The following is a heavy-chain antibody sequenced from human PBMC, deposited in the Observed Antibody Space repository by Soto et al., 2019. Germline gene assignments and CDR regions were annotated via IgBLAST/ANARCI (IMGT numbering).Heavy chain of an antibody. D-gene: IGHD7-27*01. CDR1: GFTFSSYA. Sequence: QVQLVESGGGVVQPGRSLRLCWAASGFTFSSYAMHWVRQAPGKGLEWVAVISYDGSNKYYADSVKGRFTISRDNSKNTLYLQMNSLRAEDTAVYYCARDLLGSYYYGMDVWGQGTTVTVSS. V-gene: IGHV3-30-3*01. J-gene: IGHJ6*02. CDR3: ARDLLGSYYYGMDV. CDR2: ISYDGSNK.